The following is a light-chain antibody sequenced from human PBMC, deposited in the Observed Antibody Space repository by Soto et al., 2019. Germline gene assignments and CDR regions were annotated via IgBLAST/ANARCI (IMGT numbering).Light chain of an antibody. CDR1: QGISSP. J-gene: IGKJ5*01. V-gene: IGKV1D-13*01. CDR2: DAS. CDR3: QQFNNYPQIT. Sequence: AIQLTQSPSSLSASVGDRVTITCRASQGISSPLAWYQQNPGKAPKLLIYDASSLESGVPSRFSGSGSGTDFTLTISSLQPEDFATYYCQQFNNYPQITFGQGTRLEIK.